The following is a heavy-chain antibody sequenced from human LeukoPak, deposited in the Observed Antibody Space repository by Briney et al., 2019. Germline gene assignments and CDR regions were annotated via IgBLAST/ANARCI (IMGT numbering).Heavy chain of an antibody. CDR3: ARTVTSGSPYFDS. CDR2: IYNSGTT. D-gene: IGHD2-15*01. V-gene: IGHV4-61*02. CDR1: GDSISSGSYY. Sequence: SETLSLTCTVSGDSISSGSYYWSWIRPPAGKGLEWIERIYNSGTTNYNPSLKSRLTISEDASKNQFSLNLSFVTAADTAVYYCARTVTSGSPYFDSWGQGTLVTVSS. J-gene: IGHJ4*02.